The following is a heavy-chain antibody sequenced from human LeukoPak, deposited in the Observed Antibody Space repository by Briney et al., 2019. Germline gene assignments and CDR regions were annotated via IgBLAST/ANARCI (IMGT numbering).Heavy chain of an antibody. CDR3: ASRYRSGWPDPFDI. V-gene: IGHV3-48*01. D-gene: IGHD6-19*01. Sequence: PGGSLRLSCAASGFTFSTYNMNWVRQAPGKGLEWISYISSDSFNTYYADSVKGRFTVSRDNAKNSLFLQMNGLRAEDMGVYYCASRYRSGWPDPFDIWGQGTMVTVSS. CDR1: GFTFSTYN. CDR2: ISSDSFNT. J-gene: IGHJ3*02.